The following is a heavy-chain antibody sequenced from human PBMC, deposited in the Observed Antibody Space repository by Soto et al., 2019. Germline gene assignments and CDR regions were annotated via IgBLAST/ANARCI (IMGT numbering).Heavy chain of an antibody. CDR1: GDSISSADYF. Sequence: SETLSLTCSVSGDSISSADYFWTWIRQTPGKGLQWIGYISYSGSTFYNPSLKTRLAMSVDASKNQISVRLRSVTAADTAVYYCARDRAHFYESSGRLDLWGQGMLVTVSS. CDR3: ARDRAHFYESSGRLDL. V-gene: IGHV4-30-4*01. D-gene: IGHD3-22*01. CDR2: ISYSGST. J-gene: IGHJ4*02.